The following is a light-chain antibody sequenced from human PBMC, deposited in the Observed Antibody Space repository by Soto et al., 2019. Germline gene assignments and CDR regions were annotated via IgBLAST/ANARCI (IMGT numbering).Light chain of an antibody. Sequence: QSALTQPASVSGAPGQSITISCTRANSDIDNYNYVSWYQQLPGKAPKVIIYEVSNRPSGVSIRFSGSKSGNTASLTISGLQAEDEADYYCSSYSSSTTPLIFGGGTKVTVL. CDR1: NSDIDNYNY. J-gene: IGLJ2*01. CDR2: EVS. V-gene: IGLV2-14*01. CDR3: SSYSSSTTPLI.